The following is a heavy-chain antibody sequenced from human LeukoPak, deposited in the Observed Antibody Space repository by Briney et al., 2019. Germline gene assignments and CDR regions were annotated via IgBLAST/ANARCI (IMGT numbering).Heavy chain of an antibody. D-gene: IGHD6-19*01. J-gene: IGHJ4*02. CDR1: GFTFSSYA. V-gene: IGHV3-23*01. CDR3: AKMPVSYSSGWSVFDY. CDR2: ISDSGVST. Sequence: GGSLRLSCEASGFTFSSYAMSWVRQAPGKALEWVSGISDSGVSTYYSDPVKGRFTISRDNSKNTLYLQMNSLRAEDTAVYYCAKMPVSYSSGWSVFDYWGQGNLVTVSS.